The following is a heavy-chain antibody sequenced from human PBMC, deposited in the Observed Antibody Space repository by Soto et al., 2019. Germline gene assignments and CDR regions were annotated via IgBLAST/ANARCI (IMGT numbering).Heavy chain of an antibody. Sequence: EVHLVESGGGLVQPGGSLRLSCAASGFTFSSCSLNWVRQAPGKGLEWVSYITSSGTTVYYADSVRGRFTISRDNAKNSLYLQMNSLRDDDTAVYYCARASSNWAYYFDFWGQGTLVTVSS. V-gene: IGHV3-48*02. CDR2: ITSSGTTV. D-gene: IGHD6-13*01. CDR3: ARASSNWAYYFDF. J-gene: IGHJ4*02. CDR1: GFTFSSCS.